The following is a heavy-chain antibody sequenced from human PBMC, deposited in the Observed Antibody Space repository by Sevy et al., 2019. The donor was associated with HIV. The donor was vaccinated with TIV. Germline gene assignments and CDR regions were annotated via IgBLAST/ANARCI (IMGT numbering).Heavy chain of an antibody. CDR2: IKRDGSDK. Sequence: GGSLRLSCAASGFTFSNAWMSWVRQAPGKGLEWVANIKRDGSDKYYLDSLKGRFTISRDNTQNLVYLQMNSLRAEDTAAYYCARDSGQPFHYWGQGALVTVSS. CDR1: GFTFSNAW. J-gene: IGHJ4*02. CDR3: ARDSGQPFHY. V-gene: IGHV3-7*03.